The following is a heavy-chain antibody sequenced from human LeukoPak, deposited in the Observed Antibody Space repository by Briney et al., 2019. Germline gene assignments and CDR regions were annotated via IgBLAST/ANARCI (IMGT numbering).Heavy chain of an antibody. CDR1: GFTFSSYA. CDR3: AKDDTSSSSNFDY. CDR2: ISGSGGST. D-gene: IGHD6-13*01. Sequence: GGSLRLSCAASGFTFSSYAMSWVRQAPGKGLEWVSGISGSGGSTYYADSVKGRFTIFRDNSKNTLYLQMNSLRAEDTAVYYCAKDDTSSSSNFDYWGQGTLVTVSS. J-gene: IGHJ4*02. V-gene: IGHV3-23*01.